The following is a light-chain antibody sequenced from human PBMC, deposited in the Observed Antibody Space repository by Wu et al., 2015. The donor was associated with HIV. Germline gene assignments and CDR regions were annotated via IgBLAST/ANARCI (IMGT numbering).Light chain of an antibody. CDR3: QQYASSPIT. Sequence: EIVLTQSPGTLSLSPGERATLSCRASQSVSSSYLAWYQQKPGQAPRLLIYGASSRATGIPDRFSATGSGTDFTLTITSLDPEDFAVYFCQQYASSPITFGPGTRLEIK. J-gene: IGKJ5*01. V-gene: IGKV3-20*01. CDR2: GAS. CDR1: QSVSSSY.